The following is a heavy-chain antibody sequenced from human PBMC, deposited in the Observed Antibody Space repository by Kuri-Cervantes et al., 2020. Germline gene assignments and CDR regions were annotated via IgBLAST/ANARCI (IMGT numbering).Heavy chain of an antibody. V-gene: IGHV3-9*01. D-gene: IGHD6-19*01. Sequence: GGSLRLSCAASGFTFDDYAMHWVRQAPGKGLEWVSGISWNSGSIGYADSVKGRFTISRDNAKNSLYLQMNSLRDEDTAVYYCARTIAVADSRWGWFDPWGQGTLVTVSS. CDR2: ISWNSGSI. CDR1: GFTFDDYA. CDR3: ARTIAVADSRWGWFDP. J-gene: IGHJ5*02.